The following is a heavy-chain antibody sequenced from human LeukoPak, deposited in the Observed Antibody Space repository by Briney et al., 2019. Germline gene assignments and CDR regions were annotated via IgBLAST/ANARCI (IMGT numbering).Heavy chain of an antibody. D-gene: IGHD2-15*01. CDR2: INHSGST. CDR1: GGSFSGYY. Sequence: PSETLSLTCAVYGGSFSGYYWSWTRQPPGKGLEWIGEINHSGSTNYNPSLKSRVTISVDTSKNQFSLKLSSVTAADTAVYYCARQYCSGGSCYSRAPYRYFDYWGQGTLVTVSS. J-gene: IGHJ4*02. CDR3: ARQYCSGGSCYSRAPYRYFDY. V-gene: IGHV4-34*01.